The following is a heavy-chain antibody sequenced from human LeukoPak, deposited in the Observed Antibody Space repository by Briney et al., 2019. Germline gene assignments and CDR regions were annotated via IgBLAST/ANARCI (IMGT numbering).Heavy chain of an antibody. CDR1: GFTFDDYA. V-gene: IGHV3-9*01. CDR2: ISWNSGSI. Sequence: GGSLRLSCAASGFTFDDYAMHWVRHTPGKGLEWVSGISWNSGSIGYADSVKGRFTISRDNAEDSLYLQMNSLRAEDTAVYYCARELLDYYDSSGYYQRYYGMDVWGQGTTVTVSS. CDR3: ARELLDYYDSSGYYQRYYGMDV. D-gene: IGHD3-22*01. J-gene: IGHJ6*02.